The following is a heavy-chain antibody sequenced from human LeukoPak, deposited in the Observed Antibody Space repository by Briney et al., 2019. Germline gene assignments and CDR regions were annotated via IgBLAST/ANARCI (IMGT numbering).Heavy chain of an antibody. D-gene: IGHD3-22*01. Sequence: GGSLRLSCAASGFTFSSYWMSWVRQAPGKGLEWVANIKQDGSEKYYVDSVKGRFTISRDNAKNSLYLQMNSLRAEDTAVYYCARQGHDGTVPDAFDIWGQGTMVTVSS. CDR2: IKQDGSEK. CDR3: ARQGHDGTVPDAFDI. J-gene: IGHJ3*02. CDR1: GFTFSSYW. V-gene: IGHV3-7*01.